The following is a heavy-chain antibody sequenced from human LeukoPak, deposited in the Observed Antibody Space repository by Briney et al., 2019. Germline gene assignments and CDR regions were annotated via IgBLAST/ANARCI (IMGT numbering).Heavy chain of an antibody. Sequence: RASVKASCKASGYTFTGYYMHWVRQAPGQGLEWMGWINPNSGGTNYAQKFQGRVTMTRDTSISTAYMELSRLRSDDTAVYYCARGTVSRGGSYRDIDYWGQGTLVTVSS. V-gene: IGHV1-2*02. CDR3: ARGTVSRGGSYRDIDY. CDR1: GYTFTGYY. CDR2: INPNSGGT. J-gene: IGHJ4*02. D-gene: IGHD2-15*01.